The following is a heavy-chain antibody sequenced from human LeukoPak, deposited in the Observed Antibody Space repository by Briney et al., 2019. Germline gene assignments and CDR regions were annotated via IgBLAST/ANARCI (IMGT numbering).Heavy chain of an antibody. D-gene: IGHD4-11*01. V-gene: IGHV4-59*01. CDR3: AREDYRSNYYYYYMDI. CDR2: IYYSGST. Sequence: SETLSLTCTVSGGSISNYYWSWIRQPPGKGLEWVGYIYYSGSTNYKPSLKSRVTISVDTSKNQFSLKLSSMTAADTAVYYCAREDYRSNYYYYYMDIWGKGTTVTVSS. CDR1: GGSISNYY. J-gene: IGHJ6*03.